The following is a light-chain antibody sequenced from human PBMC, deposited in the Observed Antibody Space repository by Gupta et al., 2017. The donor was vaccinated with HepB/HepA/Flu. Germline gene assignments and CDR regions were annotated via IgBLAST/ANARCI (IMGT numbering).Light chain of an antibody. CDR2: GAS. J-gene: IGKJ4*01. Sequence: EIVLTQSPGTLSLSPGERATLSCRASQSVSSSYLAWYQQKPGQAPRLLIYGASSRATGIPDRFRGRGSGKGLPSTISRLEPEDFAVYYCQQYGSSPLTFGGGTKVEIK. V-gene: IGKV3-20*01. CDR3: QQYGSSPLT. CDR1: QSVSSSY.